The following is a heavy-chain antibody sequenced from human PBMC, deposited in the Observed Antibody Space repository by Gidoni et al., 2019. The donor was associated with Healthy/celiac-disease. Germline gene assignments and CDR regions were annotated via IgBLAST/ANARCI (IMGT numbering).Heavy chain of an antibody. CDR2: IIPPFGTA. CDR1: EGTCSSYA. CDR3: ARAGSRTYTNHFDY. V-gene: IGHV1-69*01. J-gene: IGHJ4*02. Sequence: QLQLVQSGAEVKKPGSSVKVSCNAPEGTCSSYAISWVRQAHGQGLEWMGGIIPPFGTANDDQKFQGRVTLTANESTSTAYMELSSRRSEDTAVYYCARAGSRTYTNHFDYWGQGTLVTVSS. D-gene: IGHD1-1*01.